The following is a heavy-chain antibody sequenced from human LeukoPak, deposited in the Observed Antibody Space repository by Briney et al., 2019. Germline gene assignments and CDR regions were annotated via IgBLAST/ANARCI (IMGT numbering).Heavy chain of an antibody. CDR1: GYTFTSYY. CDR3: ARATEDAFDI. D-gene: IGHD1-14*01. V-gene: IGHV1-46*01. Sequence: APVKVSCKASGYTFTSYYMHWVRQAPGQGLEWMGIINPSGGSTSYAQKFQGRVTMTRDTSTSTVYMELSRLRSEDTAVYYCARATEDAFDIWGQGTMVTVSS. CDR2: INPSGGST. J-gene: IGHJ3*02.